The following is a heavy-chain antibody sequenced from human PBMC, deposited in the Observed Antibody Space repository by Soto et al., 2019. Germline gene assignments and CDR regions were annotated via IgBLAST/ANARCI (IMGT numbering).Heavy chain of an antibody. V-gene: IGHV3-23*01. CDR3: AKAGVYSSGWYFGY. CDR1: GFTFSSYA. J-gene: IGHJ4*02. Sequence: GGSLRLSCAASGFTFSSYAVSWVRQAPGKGLEWVSAISGSGGSTYYADSVKGRFTISRDNSKNTLYLQMNSLRAEDTAVYYCAKAGVYSSGWYFGYWGQGTLVTVSS. D-gene: IGHD6-19*01. CDR2: ISGSGGST.